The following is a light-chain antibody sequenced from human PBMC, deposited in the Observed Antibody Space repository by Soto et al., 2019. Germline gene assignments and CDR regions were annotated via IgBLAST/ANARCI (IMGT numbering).Light chain of an antibody. J-gene: IGKJ5*01. CDR3: QQRDYWQVT. Sequence: EIVLAQSPATLSFSPVERATLSCRASQSVSSRLAWYQQKPGQAPRLLIYDVSNRATGIPARFSGSGSGTDFTLTISSLEPEDFAVYYCQQRDYWQVTFGQGTRLEIK. CDR2: DVS. V-gene: IGKV3-11*01. CDR1: QSVSSR.